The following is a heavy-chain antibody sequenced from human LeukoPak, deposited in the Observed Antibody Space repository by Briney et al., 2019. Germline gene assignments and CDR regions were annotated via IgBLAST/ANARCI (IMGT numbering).Heavy chain of an antibody. CDR2: ISGSGDTT. J-gene: IGHJ4*02. CDR1: GFTFCSYA. V-gene: IGHV3-23*01. Sequence: QTGGSLRLSCAASGFTFCSYAMGWVRQAPGKGLEWVSSISGSGDTTCYADSVKGRFTISRDNSKNTLYLRMNSLRGEDTAVYYCARESFSGWYDDDWGKGTLVTVSS. D-gene: IGHD6-19*01. CDR3: ARESFSGWYDDD.